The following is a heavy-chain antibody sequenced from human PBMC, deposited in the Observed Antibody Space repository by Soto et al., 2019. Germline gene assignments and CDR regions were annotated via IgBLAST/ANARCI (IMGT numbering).Heavy chain of an antibody. D-gene: IGHD2-2*01. J-gene: IGHJ6*03. CDR1: GFTFSSYW. Sequence: PGGSLRLSCAASGFTFSSYWMSWVRQAPGKGLEWVANIKQDGSEKYYVDSVKGRFTISRDNAKNSLYLQMNSLRAEDTAVYYCARGSGIVVVPAAITWETKKARPPQAAMDVWGKGTTVTVSS. CDR3: ARGSGIVVVPAAITWETKKARPPQAAMDV. V-gene: IGHV3-7*01. CDR2: IKQDGSEK.